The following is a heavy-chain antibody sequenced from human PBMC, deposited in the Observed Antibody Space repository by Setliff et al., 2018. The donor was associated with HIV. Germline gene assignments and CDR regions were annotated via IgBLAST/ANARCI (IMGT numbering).Heavy chain of an antibody. V-gene: IGHV3-30*18. CDR3: AQIYFGGAHFR. CDR2: ISYDGSGK. J-gene: IGHJ4*02. D-gene: IGHD3-10*01. CDR1: GFSFSTYG. Sequence: LRLSCEGSGFSFSTYGMHWVRQAPGKGLEWLASISYDGSGKYYADSVEDRFTSSRDNSKTTLFLQMNSLRGEDTAIYYCAQIYFGGAHFRWGQGTLVTVSS.